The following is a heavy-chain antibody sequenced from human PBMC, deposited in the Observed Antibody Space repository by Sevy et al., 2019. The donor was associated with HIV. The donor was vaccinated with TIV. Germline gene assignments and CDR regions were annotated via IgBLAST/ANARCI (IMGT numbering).Heavy chain of an antibody. J-gene: IGHJ3*02. CDR3: ARDGGSDGGDAFDI. Sequence: GGSLRLSCAATGFAFSSYAHHWVRQAPGKGLEWVAVISFHGRDTFYADSVKGRFTISRDNSKNTLYLQMTSLRPDDTAVYYCARDGGSDGGDAFDIWGQGTMVTVSS. CDR2: ISFHGRDT. CDR1: GFAFSSYA. D-gene: IGHD3-10*01. V-gene: IGHV3-30*04.